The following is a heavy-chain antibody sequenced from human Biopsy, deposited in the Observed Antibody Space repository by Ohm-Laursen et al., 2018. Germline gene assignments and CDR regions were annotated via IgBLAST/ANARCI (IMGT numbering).Heavy chain of an antibody. V-gene: IGHV1-69*04. CDR2: IIPLIGLT. J-gene: IGHJ4*02. Sequence: SSVKVSCKASGGTSSNFAINWVRQDPGQGLECMGRIIPLIGLTNYAQKFQGRATITADKFTNTVYMELSSLRSDDTAVYFCARDCNGDNCGVDFWGQGTLATVS. D-gene: IGHD2-15*01. CDR3: ARDCNGDNCGVDF. CDR1: GGTSSNFA.